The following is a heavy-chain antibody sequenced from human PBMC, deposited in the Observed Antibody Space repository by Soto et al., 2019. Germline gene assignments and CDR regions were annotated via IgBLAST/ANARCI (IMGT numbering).Heavy chain of an antibody. CDR2: ISYDGSNK. V-gene: IGHV3-30-3*01. CDR3: ARESRPFYYYYGMDV. CDR1: GFTFSNYA. J-gene: IGHJ6*02. Sequence: QVQLVESGGGVVQPGRSLRLSCAASGFTFSNYAMHWVRQAPGKGLKWVAVISYDGSNKYYADSVKGRFTISRDNSKNTLYLQMNSLRAEDTAVYYCARESRPFYYYYGMDVWGQGTTVTVSS.